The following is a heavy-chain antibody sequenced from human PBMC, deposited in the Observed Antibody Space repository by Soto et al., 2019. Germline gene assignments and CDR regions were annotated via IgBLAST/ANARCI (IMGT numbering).Heavy chain of an antibody. J-gene: IGHJ6*02. CDR2: IIPIFGTA. CDR3: ARQYYCGGDCYYGMDV. Sequence: SVKVSCKASGGTFSSYAISWVRQAPGQGLEWMGGIIPIFGTANYAQKFQGRVTITADESTSTAYMELSSLRSEETAVYYCARQYYCGGDCYYGMDVWGQGTTVTVSS. V-gene: IGHV1-69*13. CDR1: GGTFSSYA. D-gene: IGHD2-21*01.